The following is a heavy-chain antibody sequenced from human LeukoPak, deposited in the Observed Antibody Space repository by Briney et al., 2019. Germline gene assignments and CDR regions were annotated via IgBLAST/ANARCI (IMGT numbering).Heavy chain of an antibody. Sequence: PGGSLRLSCAASGFEFDDYGMSWVRQVPGKGLEWVSGINWNGGSRGYADSVKGRFTISRDNAKNSVYLQMNSLRSEDTAFYHCARDRCSSTSCYNTPNWFDPWGQGTLVTVSS. V-gene: IGHV3-20*01. CDR3: ARDRCSSTSCYNTPNWFDP. CDR1: GFEFDDYG. J-gene: IGHJ5*02. CDR2: INWNGGSR. D-gene: IGHD2-2*02.